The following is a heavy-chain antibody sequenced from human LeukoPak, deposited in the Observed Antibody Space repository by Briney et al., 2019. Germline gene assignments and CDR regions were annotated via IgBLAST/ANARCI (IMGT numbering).Heavy chain of an antibody. CDR3: ARAYAPKKTFFHS. J-gene: IGHJ4*02. V-gene: IGHV3-53*01. Sequence: PGGSLRLSCAASGFTVSSNYMSWVRQAPGKGLEWVSVIYSGGSTYYADSVKGRFTISRDNSKNTLYLQMNSLRAEDTAVYYCARAYAPKKTFFHSWAQETLFTVSS. CDR2: IYSGGST. CDR1: GFTVSSNY. D-gene: IGHD2-2*01.